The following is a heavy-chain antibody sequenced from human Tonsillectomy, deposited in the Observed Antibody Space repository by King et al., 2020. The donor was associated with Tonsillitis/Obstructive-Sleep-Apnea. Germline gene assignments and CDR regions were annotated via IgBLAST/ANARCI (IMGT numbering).Heavy chain of an antibody. CDR1: GGSFSGYN. Sequence: VQLQQWGAGLLKPSETLSLTCAVYGGSFSGYNWRWIRQPPGKGLEWIWEINHSGSTNYNPSLKSRVTISVDTSNKQFSLKLTSVTAADTAVYYCASGPSIVASDFDYWGQGTLVTVSS. V-gene: IGHV4-34*01. CDR3: ASGPSIVASDFDY. D-gene: IGHD5-12*01. CDR2: INHSGST. J-gene: IGHJ4*02.